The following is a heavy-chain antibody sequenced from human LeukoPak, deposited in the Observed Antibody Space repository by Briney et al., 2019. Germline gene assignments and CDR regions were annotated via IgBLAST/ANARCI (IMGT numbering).Heavy chain of an antibody. D-gene: IGHD6-13*01. CDR2: ISGSGGST. J-gene: IGHJ4*02. CDR1: GFTFSSYV. Sequence: PGGSLRLSCAVSGFTFSSYVMNWVRQAPGKGLEWVSDISGSGGSTYYADSVKGRFSISRDNSKNTLYLQMNSLRAEDTAVYYCARDRAVGNYFDYWGQGTLVTVSS. V-gene: IGHV3-23*01. CDR3: ARDRAVGNYFDY.